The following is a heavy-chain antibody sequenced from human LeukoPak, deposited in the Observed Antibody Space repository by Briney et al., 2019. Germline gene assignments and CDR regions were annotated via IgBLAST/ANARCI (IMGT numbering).Heavy chain of an antibody. CDR2: IYYSGST. CDR1: GGSISSGRYY. V-gene: IGHV4-61*10. Sequence: SETLSLTCTVSGGSISSGRYYWTWIRQPAGKGLEWIGYIYYSGSTNYKSSLKSRVTISVDTSKNQFSLKLSSVTAADTAVYYCARTTEGGYTYGYSYYYYMDVWGKGTTVTISS. CDR3: ARTTEGGYTYGYSYYYYMDV. D-gene: IGHD5-18*01. J-gene: IGHJ6*03.